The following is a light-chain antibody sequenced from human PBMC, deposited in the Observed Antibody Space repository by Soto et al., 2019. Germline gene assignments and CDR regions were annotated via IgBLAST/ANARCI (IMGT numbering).Light chain of an antibody. V-gene: IGKV1-12*01. CDR1: QGINIA. Sequence: DIQMTQSPSSVSASVGDRVTITCRASQGINIALAWFQQKPGEAPRLLIYTASTLQSGVPSRFSGSGSGTDFTLTITSLQTEDVATYYCQQDHSFPITFGGGTKVEIK. CDR2: TAS. J-gene: IGKJ4*01. CDR3: QQDHSFPIT.